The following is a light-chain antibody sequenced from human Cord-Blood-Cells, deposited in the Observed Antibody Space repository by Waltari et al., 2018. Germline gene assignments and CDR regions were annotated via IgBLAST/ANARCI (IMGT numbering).Light chain of an antibody. CDR2: WAS. CDR3: QQYHSTPWT. V-gene: IGKV4-1*01. Sequence: DIVMTQSPDSLAVSLGERATINCKSSQSVLYSSNNKNYLAWYQQKPGQPPKLLIYWASTREAGVPDRISGSGSGTDVTLTTSSLQAEDVAVYYCQQYHSTPWTFGQGTKVEIK. J-gene: IGKJ1*01. CDR1: QSVLYSSNNKNY.